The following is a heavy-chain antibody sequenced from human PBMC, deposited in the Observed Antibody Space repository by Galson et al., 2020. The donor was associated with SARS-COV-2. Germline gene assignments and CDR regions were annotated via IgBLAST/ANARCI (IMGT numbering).Heavy chain of an antibody. D-gene: IGHD6-13*01. J-gene: IGHJ6*02. CDR3: ARDPAAGYSSSWYSDYYYGMDV. CDR1: GDSVSSNSDA. Sequence: SQTLSLTCAISGDSVSSNSDAWNWIRQSPSRGLEWLGRTYYRSKRYNDYAVSVKSRININPDTSKNQFSLQLNSVTPKDTAVYYCARDPAAGYSSSWYSDYYYGMDVWGQGTTVTVSS. CDR2: TYYRSKRYN. V-gene: IGHV6-1*01.